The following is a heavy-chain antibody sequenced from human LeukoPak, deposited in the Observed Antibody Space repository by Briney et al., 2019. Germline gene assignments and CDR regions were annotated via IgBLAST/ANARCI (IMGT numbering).Heavy chain of an antibody. Sequence: GGSLRLSCAASGFTFSSYSMNWVRQAPGKGLEWVSSISSSSSYIYYADSVKGRFTISRDNVNNSLYLQMNSLRAEDTAVYYCARVPPPYDFWTGYPRYGMDVWGQGTTVTVSS. D-gene: IGHD3-3*01. CDR2: ISSSSSYI. V-gene: IGHV3-21*01. J-gene: IGHJ6*02. CDR1: GFTFSSYS. CDR3: ARVPPPYDFWTGYPRYGMDV.